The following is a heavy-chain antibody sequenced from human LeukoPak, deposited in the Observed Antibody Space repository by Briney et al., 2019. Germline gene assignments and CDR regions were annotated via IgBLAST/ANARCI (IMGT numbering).Heavy chain of an antibody. CDR3: ARDYGAVTTYR. J-gene: IGHJ5*02. CDR2: IYYSGST. CDR1: GASVSSSNYY. V-gene: IGHV4-61*01. D-gene: IGHD4-11*01. Sequence: MASETLSLTCTVSGASVSSSNYYWSWIRQPPGKGLEWIGYIYYSGSTNYNPSLKSRVTISVDTSKNQFSLKLSSVTAADTAVYYCARDYGAVTTYRWGQGTLVTVSS.